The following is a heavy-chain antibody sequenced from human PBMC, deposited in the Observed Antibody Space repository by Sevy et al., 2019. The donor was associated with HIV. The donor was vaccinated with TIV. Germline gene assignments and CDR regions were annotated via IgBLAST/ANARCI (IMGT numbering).Heavy chain of an antibody. Sequence: SETLSLTCTVSGGSISSGGYYWSWIRQHPGKGLEWIGYIYYSGSTYYHPSLKSRVTISVDTSKNQFSLKLSSVTAADTAVHYCARVGPGDYGDYDSYWGQGTLVTVSS. D-gene: IGHD4-17*01. CDR3: ARVGPGDYGDYDSY. V-gene: IGHV4-31*03. J-gene: IGHJ4*02. CDR2: IYYSGST. CDR1: GGSISSGGYY.